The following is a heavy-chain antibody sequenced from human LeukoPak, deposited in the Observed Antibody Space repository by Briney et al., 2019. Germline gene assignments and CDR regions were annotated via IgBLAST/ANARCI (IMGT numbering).Heavy chain of an antibody. V-gene: IGHV1-69*05. CDR3: ARSVIWGSPHYWYFDL. D-gene: IGHD7-27*01. CDR1: GGTLSNHA. J-gene: IGHJ2*01. Sequence: GASVKVSCKASGGTLSNHAVSWVRQAPGRGLEWMRRIIPVSGTTNYAQKFQGRVTITTDESTSTVYMDLSSLRSEDTAVYFCARSVIWGSPHYWYFDLWGPGTLVAVSS. CDR2: IIPVSGTT.